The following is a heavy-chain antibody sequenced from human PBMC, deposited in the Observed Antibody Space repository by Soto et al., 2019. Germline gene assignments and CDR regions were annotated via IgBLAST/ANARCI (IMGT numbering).Heavy chain of an antibody. J-gene: IGHJ6*02. CDR1: GFTFSSYS. CDR2: ISSSSSYI. D-gene: IGHD2-15*01. CDR3: ARGIVVVVAAQYYYYYGMDV. V-gene: IGHV3-21*01. Sequence: EVQLVESGGGLVKPGGSLRLSCAASGFTFSSYSMNWVRQAPGKGLEWVSSISSSSSYIYYADSVKGRFTISRDNAKNSLYLQMNSLRAEDTAVYYCARGIVVVVAAQYYYYYGMDVWGQGTTVTVSS.